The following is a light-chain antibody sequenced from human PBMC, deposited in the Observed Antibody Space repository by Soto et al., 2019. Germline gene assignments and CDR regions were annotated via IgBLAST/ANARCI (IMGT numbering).Light chain of an antibody. CDR2: HAS. CDR1: QSVSKN. J-gene: IGKJ4*01. CDR3: QQYIEWPIT. V-gene: IGKV3-15*01. Sequence: EIVMTQSPATLSVSPGERATLSCRAGQSVSKNLAWYQQKPGQAPRLLIYHASTGATGIPARFSGSGSGTELTLPISCVQSEVFAVYYWQQYIEWPITFGVPTQVEI.